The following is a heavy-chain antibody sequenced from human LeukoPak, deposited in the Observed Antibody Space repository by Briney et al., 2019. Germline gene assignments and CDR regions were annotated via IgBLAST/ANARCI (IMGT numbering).Heavy chain of an antibody. V-gene: IGHV3-23*01. CDR3: AKGLSAGSGSYYNVALLYYYYYYYMDG. Sequence: GGSLTLSCAASGFTFSRNYMSWLRQPPGKGLEWVSDISHSGGSTYYAAPVKGRFTISRDNSKDTLYLQMNSLRAEDTAVYYCAKGLSAGSGSYYNVALLYYYYYYYMDGWGKAITVIVSS. CDR2: ISHSGGST. J-gene: IGHJ6*03. CDR1: GFTFSRNY. D-gene: IGHD3-10*01.